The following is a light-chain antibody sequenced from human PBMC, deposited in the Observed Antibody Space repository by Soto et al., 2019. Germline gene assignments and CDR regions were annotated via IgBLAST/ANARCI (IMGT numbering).Light chain of an antibody. CDR2: EVS. CDR1: QSLLHIIGETF. V-gene: IGKV2D-29*02. CDR3: IQSTQLPPT. Sequence: DVVMTQTPLFLSVAAGQPASISCQSSQSLLHIIGETFLFWYLQKPGKSPQLLIYEVSTRVSGVPDRFSGSGSGTDFTLEISRVETDDVGIYYCIQSTQLPPTFGQGTRLDIK. J-gene: IGKJ5*01.